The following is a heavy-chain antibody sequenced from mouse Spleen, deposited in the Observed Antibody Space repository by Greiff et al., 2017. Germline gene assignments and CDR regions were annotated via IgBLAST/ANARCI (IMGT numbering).Heavy chain of an antibody. CDR3: ARRGGDYDYAMDY. J-gene: IGHJ4*01. V-gene: IGHV1-19*01. Sequence: EVKLMESGPVLVKPGASVKMSCKASGYTFTDYYMNWVKQSHGKSLEWIGVINPYNGGTSYNQKFKGKATLTVDKSSSTAYMELNSLTSEDSAVYYCARRGGDYDYAMDYWGQGTSVTVSS. D-gene: IGHD2-13*01. CDR2: INPYNGGT. CDR1: GYTFTDYY.